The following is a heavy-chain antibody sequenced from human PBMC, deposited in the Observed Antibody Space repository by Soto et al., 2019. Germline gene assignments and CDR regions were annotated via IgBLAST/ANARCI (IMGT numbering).Heavy chain of an antibody. CDR2: IHYSGGT. CDR1: GASVSSHS. J-gene: IGHJ5*02. Sequence: SETLSLTCSVTGASVSSHSWSWIRQSPGKGLEWIGYIHYSGGTNYTPSLRSRVTISVETSKNQLSLNLTSLTAADTAVYYCARGGTSGSAVYNWFDPWGQGTPVTVSS. V-gene: IGHV4-59*02. CDR3: ARGGTSGSAVYNWFDP. D-gene: IGHD3-10*01.